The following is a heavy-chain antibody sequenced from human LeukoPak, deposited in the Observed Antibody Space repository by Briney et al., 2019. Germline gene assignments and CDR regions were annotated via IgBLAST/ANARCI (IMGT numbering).Heavy chain of an antibody. D-gene: IGHD5-24*01. V-gene: IGHV4-39*01. J-gene: IGHJ3*02. CDR3: ARVLRDGHNDPFDN. CDR1: GGSISSSSYF. CDR2: VFYTGDT. Sequence: SETLSLTCSVSGGSISSSSYFWGWIRQPPEKGLEWIGSVFYTGDTYYSPSLKSRVTLSVDTSKNHFSLRLTSVTAADAAVYYCARVLRDGHNDPFDNWGQGTLVTVSS.